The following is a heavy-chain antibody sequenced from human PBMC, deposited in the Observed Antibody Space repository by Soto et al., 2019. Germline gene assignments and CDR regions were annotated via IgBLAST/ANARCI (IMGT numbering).Heavy chain of an antibody. V-gene: IGHV3-23*01. CDR1: GFTFSSYA. J-gene: IGHJ3*02. Sequence: GGSLRLSCAASGFTFSSYAMSWVRQAPGKGLEWVSAISGSGGSTYYADSVKGRFTISRDNSKNTLYLQMNSLRAEDAAVYYCAKVTYYDILTGYNDAFDIWGQGTMVTVSS. CDR3: AKVTYYDILTGYNDAFDI. D-gene: IGHD3-9*01. CDR2: ISGSGGST.